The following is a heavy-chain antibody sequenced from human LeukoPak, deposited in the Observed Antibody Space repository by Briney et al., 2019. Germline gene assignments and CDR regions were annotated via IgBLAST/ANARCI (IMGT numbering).Heavy chain of an antibody. J-gene: IGHJ4*02. V-gene: IGHV1-2*02. CDR2: INPNSGGT. Sequence: GASVKVSCKASGYTFTGYYMHWVRQAPGQGLEWMAWINPNSGGTYYAQNFHDRITMTRDTSISTAYMELSRLRSDDTAIYYCARANALYCSSTSCLFDYWDQGTLVTVSS. CDR1: GYTFTGYY. D-gene: IGHD2-2*01. CDR3: ARANALYCSSTSCLFDY.